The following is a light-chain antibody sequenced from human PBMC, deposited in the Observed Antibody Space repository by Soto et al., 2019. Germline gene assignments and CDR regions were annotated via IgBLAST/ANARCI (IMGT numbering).Light chain of an antibody. Sequence: QSVLTQPASVSGSPGQSITISCTGTSSDVGGYNYVSWYQQHPGTAPKLMIYEVSDRPAGVSNRFSGSKSGNTASLTISGLQAEDEADYYCSSYTTTSTLVVFGGGTKLTV. CDR3: SSYTTTSTLVV. V-gene: IGLV2-14*01. J-gene: IGLJ2*01. CDR1: SSDVGGYNY. CDR2: EVS.